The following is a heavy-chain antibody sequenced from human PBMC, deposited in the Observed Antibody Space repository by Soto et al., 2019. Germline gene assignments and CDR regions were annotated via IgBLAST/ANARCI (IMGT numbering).Heavy chain of an antibody. CDR2: TYYRSKWYN. J-gene: IGHJ4*02. V-gene: IGHV6-1*01. CDR1: GDSVSSNSAA. CDR3: ARITMIVVVITTYFDY. Sequence: PSQTLSLTCAISGDSVSSNSAAWNWIRQSPSRGLEWLGRTYYRSKWYNDYAVSVKSRITINPDTSKNQFSLQLNSVTPEDTAVYYCARITMIVVVITTYFDYWGQGTLVTVSS. D-gene: IGHD3-22*01.